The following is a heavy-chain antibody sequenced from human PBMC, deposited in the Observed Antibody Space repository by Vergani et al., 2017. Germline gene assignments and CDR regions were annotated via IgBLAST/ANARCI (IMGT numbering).Heavy chain of an antibody. Sequence: EVQLVESGGDLVQPGRSLRLSCTASGFTFGYYAMDWFRQAPGQGLEWVGGIRSKAYGQATIYAASVKGRFTISRDDSKSIAYLQMNNLQTDDTAMYYCVRDQVTMLRGSDALDIWGQGTMVTVPS. CDR1: GFTFGYYA. D-gene: IGHD3-10*01. CDR2: IRSKAYGQAT. V-gene: IGHV3-49*03. J-gene: IGHJ3*02. CDR3: VRDQVTMLRGSDALDI.